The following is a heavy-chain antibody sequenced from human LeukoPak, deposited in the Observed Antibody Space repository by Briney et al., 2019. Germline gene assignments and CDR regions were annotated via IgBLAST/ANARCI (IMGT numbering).Heavy chain of an antibody. D-gene: IGHD3-10*01. CDR1: GGSISSGSYY. J-gene: IGHJ4*02. Sequence: SETLSLTCTVSGGSISSGSYYWSWIRQPAGKGLGWIGRIYTSGSTNYNPSLKSRVTISVDTSKNQFSLKLSSVTAADTAVYYCAREAGSGSYYIGYWGQGTLVTVSS. V-gene: IGHV4-61*02. CDR3: AREAGSGSYYIGY. CDR2: IYTSGST.